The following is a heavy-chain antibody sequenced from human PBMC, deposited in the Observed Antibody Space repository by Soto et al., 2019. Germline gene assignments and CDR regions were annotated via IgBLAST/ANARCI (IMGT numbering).Heavy chain of an antibody. J-gene: IGHJ6*02. D-gene: IGHD5-18*01. CDR2: IWYDGSNK. V-gene: IGHV3-33*01. CDR1: GFTFSSYG. Sequence: GGSLRLSCAASGFTFSSYGMHWVRQAPGKGLEWVAVIWYDGSNKYYADSVKGRFTISRDNSKNTLYLQMNNMRAEDTAVYYCARELRGYSYFAYYGMDVWGQGTTVTVSS. CDR3: ARELRGYSYFAYYGMDV.